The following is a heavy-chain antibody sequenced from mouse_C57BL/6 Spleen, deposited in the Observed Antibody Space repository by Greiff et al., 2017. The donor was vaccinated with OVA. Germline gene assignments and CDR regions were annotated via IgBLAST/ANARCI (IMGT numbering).Heavy chain of an antibody. CDR2: ISTGSSTI. V-gene: IGHV5-17*01. CDR1: GFTFSDYG. Sequence: EVQLVESGGGLVKPGGSLKLSCAASGFTFSDYGMHWVRQAPEKGLEWVAYISTGSSTIYYADTVKGRFTISRDNTKNTLYLQMTSLRSEDTDMYYCARGDYDGGGFDYWGQGTTLTVSS. J-gene: IGHJ2*01. D-gene: IGHD2-4*01. CDR3: ARGDYDGGGFDY.